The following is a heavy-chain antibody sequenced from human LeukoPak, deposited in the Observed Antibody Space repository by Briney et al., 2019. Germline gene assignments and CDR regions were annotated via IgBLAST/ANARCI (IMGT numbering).Heavy chain of an antibody. CDR3: ARATRGAVRGVVERYFFDS. J-gene: IGHJ4*02. D-gene: IGHD3-10*01. V-gene: IGHV4-4*02. Sequence: SGTLSLTCAVSGGSIRSSSWWTWVRQPPGKGLEWIGEIYRSGSTNHNPSLKSRVTISLDNSKDRFYLNLTSVTAADTAVYYCARATRGAVRGVVERYFFDSWGQGTLVTVSS. CDR1: GGSIRSSSW. CDR2: IYRSGST.